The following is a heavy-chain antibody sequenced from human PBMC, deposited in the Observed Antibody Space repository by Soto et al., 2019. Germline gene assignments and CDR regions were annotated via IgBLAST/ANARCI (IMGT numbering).Heavy chain of an antibody. D-gene: IGHD6-13*01. CDR2: INSDGNST. CDR3: AREALSGSSWYKPFDY. Sequence: GGSLRLSCAASGFTFSPFWMHWVRQVPGKGPVWVSRINSDGNSTSYADSVKGRFTISRDNAKNTLYLQMNSLRAEDTAVYYCAREALSGSSWYKPFDYWGQGTLVTVSS. V-gene: IGHV3-74*01. J-gene: IGHJ4*02. CDR1: GFTFSPFW.